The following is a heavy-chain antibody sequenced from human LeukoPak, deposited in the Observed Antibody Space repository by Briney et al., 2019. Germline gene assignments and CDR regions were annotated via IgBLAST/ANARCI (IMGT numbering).Heavy chain of an antibody. CDR2: ISHDSATE. V-gene: IGHV3-30*04. CDR3: ARDEGSSENWNYAQY. D-gene: IGHD1-7*01. Sequence: GGSLRLSCTASGFAFSAYAMHWLRQAPGKGLEWVAVISHDSATEFYADSLKGRFTISRDNAKNSLYLQMNSLRAEDTAVYYCARDEGSSENWNYAQYWGQGTLVTVSS. CDR1: GFAFSAYA. J-gene: IGHJ4*02.